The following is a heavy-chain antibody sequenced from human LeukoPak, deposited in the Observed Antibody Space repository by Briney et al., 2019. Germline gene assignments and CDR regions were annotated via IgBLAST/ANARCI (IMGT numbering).Heavy chain of an antibody. CDR2: ISGTGSST. V-gene: IGHV3-23*01. Sequence: GGSLRLSCEASGFTFGNYAMNWVRQAPGKGLEWVSTISGTGSSTYYADSAKGRFTISRDNSKDTLFLQLNSLTAADTAMYFCAKASVAIPQYCNSWGQGTLVSVSS. CDR1: GFTFGNYA. J-gene: IGHJ5*02. D-gene: IGHD2-2*02. CDR3: AKASVAIPQYCNS.